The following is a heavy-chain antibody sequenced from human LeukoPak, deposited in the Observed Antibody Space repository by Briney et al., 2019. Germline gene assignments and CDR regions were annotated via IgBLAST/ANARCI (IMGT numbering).Heavy chain of an antibody. CDR3: ARGGRSYYFDY. CDR1: GFTVSSNY. D-gene: IGHD1-26*01. CDR2: IYSGGST. V-gene: IGHV3-53*01. Sequence: PGGSLRLSCAASGFTVSSNYMSRVRQAPGKGLEWVSVIYSGGSTYYADSVKGRFTISRDNSKNTLYLQMNSLRAEDTAVYYCARGGRSYYFDYWGQGTLVTVSS. J-gene: IGHJ4*02.